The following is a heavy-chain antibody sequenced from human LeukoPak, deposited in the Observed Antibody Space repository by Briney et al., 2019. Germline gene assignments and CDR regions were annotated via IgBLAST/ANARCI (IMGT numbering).Heavy chain of an antibody. Sequence: SETLSLTCTVSGGSITSYYWSWIRQPPGKGLEWIGYIYYSGSTNYNPSLKSRVTISLDTSKNQFSLKLSSVTAADTAVYYCARHAYGGNPGAFDIWGQGTMVTVSS. V-gene: IGHV4-59*08. CDR1: GGSITSYY. D-gene: IGHD4-23*01. CDR3: ARHAYGGNPGAFDI. J-gene: IGHJ3*02. CDR2: IYYSGST.